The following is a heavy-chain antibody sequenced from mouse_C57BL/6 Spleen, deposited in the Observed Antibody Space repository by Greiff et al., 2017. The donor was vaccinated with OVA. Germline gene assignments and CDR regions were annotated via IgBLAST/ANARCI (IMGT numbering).Heavy chain of an antibody. J-gene: IGHJ2*01. CDR1: GYSITSGYY. CDR3: ARDGGSSLYYFDY. D-gene: IGHD1-1*01. V-gene: IGHV3-6*01. Sequence: ESGPGLVKPSQSLSLTCSVTGYSITSGYYWNWIRQFPGNKLEWMGYISYDGSNNYNPSLKNRISITRDTSKNQFFLKLNSVTTEDTATYYCARDGGSSLYYFDYWGQGTTLTVSS. CDR2: ISYDGSN.